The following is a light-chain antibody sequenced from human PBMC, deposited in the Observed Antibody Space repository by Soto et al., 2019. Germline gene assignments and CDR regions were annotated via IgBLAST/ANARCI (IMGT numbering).Light chain of an antibody. CDR1: LSIDSNY. Sequence: EIVLTQSPGTLSLSPGERATLSCRASLSIDSNYLGWYQQKPGQTPRLLIYGASSRATGIPDRFSGSGSGTDFTLTISRLEPEDFAVYYCQHYGTSPGTFGQGTKVEIK. CDR3: QHYGTSPGT. CDR2: GAS. J-gene: IGKJ1*01. V-gene: IGKV3-20*01.